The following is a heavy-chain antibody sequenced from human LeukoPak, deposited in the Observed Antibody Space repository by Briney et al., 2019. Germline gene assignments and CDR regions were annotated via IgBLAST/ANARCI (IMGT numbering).Heavy chain of an antibody. D-gene: IGHD3-22*01. J-gene: IGHJ4*02. CDR1: GYTFTGYY. V-gene: IGHV1-2*02. CDR3: ARDPPRYDSSGYPDY. CDR2: INSNSGGT. Sequence: ASVKVSCKASGYTFTGYYMHWVRQAPGQGLEWMGWINSNSGGTNYAQKFQGRVTMTRDTSTSTVYMELSSLRSEDTAVYYCARDPPRYDSSGYPDYWGQGTLVTVSS.